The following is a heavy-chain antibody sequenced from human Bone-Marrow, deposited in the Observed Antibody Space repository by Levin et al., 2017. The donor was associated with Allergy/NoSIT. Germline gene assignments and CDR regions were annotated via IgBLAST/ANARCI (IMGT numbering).Heavy chain of an antibody. V-gene: IGHV3-48*01. CDR1: GFTFSSYS. CDR2: ISSSSSTI. D-gene: IGHD3-3*01. Sequence: SGGSLRLSCAASGFTFSSYSMNWVRQAPGKGLEWVSYISSSSSTIYYADSVKGRFTISRDNAKNSLYLQMNSLRAEDTAVYYCARGDYDFWSGYLYYYGMDVWGQGTTVTVSS. J-gene: IGHJ6*02. CDR3: ARGDYDFWSGYLYYYGMDV.